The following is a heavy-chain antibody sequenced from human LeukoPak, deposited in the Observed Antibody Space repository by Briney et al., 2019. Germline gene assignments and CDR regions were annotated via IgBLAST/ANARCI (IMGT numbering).Heavy chain of an antibody. Sequence: GGSLRLSCAASGFTFSSYSMNWVRQAPGKGLEWVSSISSSSSYIYYADSVKGRFTISRDNAKNSLYLQMNSLRGEDTAVCYCAREASGYSYGLDAFDIWGQGTTVTVSS. D-gene: IGHD5-18*01. CDR3: AREASGYSYGLDAFDI. CDR2: ISSSSSYI. J-gene: IGHJ3*02. CDR1: GFTFSSYS. V-gene: IGHV3-21*01.